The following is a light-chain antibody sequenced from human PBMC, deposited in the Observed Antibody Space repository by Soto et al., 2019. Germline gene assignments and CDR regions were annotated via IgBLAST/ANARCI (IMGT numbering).Light chain of an antibody. J-gene: IGLJ3*02. CDR3: SSYSGSSTPNWV. CDR2: EVS. Sequence: QSALTQPASVSGSPGQSITISCTGTSSDVGGYNYVSWYQQHPGKAPKLMIYEVSHRPSGVSNRFSGSKSGNTASLTISGLQAEDEADYYCSSYSGSSTPNWVFGGGTKLTVL. CDR1: SSDVGGYNY. V-gene: IGLV2-14*01.